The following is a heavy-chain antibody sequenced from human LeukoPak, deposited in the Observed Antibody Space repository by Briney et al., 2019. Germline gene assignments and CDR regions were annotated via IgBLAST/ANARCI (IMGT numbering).Heavy chain of an antibody. J-gene: IGHJ4*02. V-gene: IGHV3-21*01. Sequence: GGSLRLSCAASGFTFSSYSMNWVRQAPGKGLEWVSSISSSSSYIYYADSVKGRFTISRDNAKNSLYLQMNSLRAEDTAVYYCARGQSITMVRGVINDYWGQGTLVTVSS. CDR1: GFTFSSYS. CDR2: ISSSSSYI. CDR3: ARGQSITMVRGVINDY. D-gene: IGHD3-10*01.